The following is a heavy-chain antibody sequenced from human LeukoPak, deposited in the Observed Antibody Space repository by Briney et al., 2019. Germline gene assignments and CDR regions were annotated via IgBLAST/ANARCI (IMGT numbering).Heavy chain of an antibody. D-gene: IGHD6-19*01. CDR2: IYYSGRT. CDR3: ARDQGAVAGIDP. V-gene: IGHV4-59*01. J-gene: IGHJ5*02. CDR1: GASISTYF. Sequence: PSETLSLTCTVSGASISTYFWTWIRQPPGKGLQWIGYIYYSGRTNYNPSLKSRVTMSVDTSKNQFSLKLRSVTAADTAVYYCARDQGAVAGIDPWGQGTLVTVSS.